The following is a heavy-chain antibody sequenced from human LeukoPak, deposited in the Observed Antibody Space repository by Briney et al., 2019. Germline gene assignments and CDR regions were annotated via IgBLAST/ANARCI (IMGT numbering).Heavy chain of an antibody. V-gene: IGHV4-61*01. CDR1: GGSVSSGNYY. J-gene: IGHJ3*02. Sequence: SETLSLTCTVSGGSVSSGNYYWSWIRQPPGKGLEWIGYIYYSGSTNYNPSLKSRVTISVDKSKNQFSLKLTSVTAADTAVYYCARDPLTGASPDAFDIWGQGTMVSVSS. D-gene: IGHD7-27*01. CDR3: ARDPLTGASPDAFDI. CDR2: IYYSGST.